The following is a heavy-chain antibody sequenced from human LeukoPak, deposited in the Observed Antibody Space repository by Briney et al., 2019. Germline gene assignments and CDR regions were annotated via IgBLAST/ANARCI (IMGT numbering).Heavy chain of an antibody. J-gene: IGHJ4*02. CDR1: GGSISSYY. V-gene: IGHV4-4*07. Sequence: SETLSLTCTVSGGSISSYYCSWIRQPARKGLEWIGRIQISGSTNYNPSLKSRATMSVDTSKNQFSLKLSSVTAAGTAVYYCASGGVAGRWPLDYWGQGTLVTVSS. D-gene: IGHD6-19*01. CDR2: IQISGST. CDR3: ASGGVAGRWPLDY.